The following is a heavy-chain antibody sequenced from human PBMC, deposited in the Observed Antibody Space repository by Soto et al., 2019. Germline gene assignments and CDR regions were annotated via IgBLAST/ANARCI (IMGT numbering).Heavy chain of an antibody. CDR1: GNTFTNFG. Sequence: QGQLVQSGVEVKKPGASVKVSCSASGNTFTNFGVTWVRQAPGQGLEWMGWSSPYTDDPSYAQKVQGRFTMTIETSTSTAYLDLRSLTSDDTAVYYCARVIPGAEAWFHPWGQGTLVTVSS. J-gene: IGHJ5*02. CDR3: ARVIPGAEAWFHP. CDR2: SSPYTDDP. D-gene: IGHD2-2*01. V-gene: IGHV1-18*01.